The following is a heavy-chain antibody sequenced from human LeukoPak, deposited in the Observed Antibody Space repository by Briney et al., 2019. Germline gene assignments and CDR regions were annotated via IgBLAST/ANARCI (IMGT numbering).Heavy chain of an antibody. V-gene: IGHV4-61*01. CDR1: GGSVSSNNYQ. CDR2: IYYTGST. CDR3: ARRLVGRTFDY. Sequence: SETLSLTCIVSGGSVSSNNYQWNWIRQPPGKGLEWIGDIYYTGSTNYNPSLKSRVTISVDTSKNQFSLKLSFVTAADTAVYYCARRLVGRTFDYWGQGTLVTVSS. D-gene: IGHD3-10*01. J-gene: IGHJ4*02.